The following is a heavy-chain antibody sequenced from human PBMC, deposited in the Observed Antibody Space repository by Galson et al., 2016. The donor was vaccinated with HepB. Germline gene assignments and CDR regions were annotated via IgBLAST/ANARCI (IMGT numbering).Heavy chain of an antibody. Sequence: SLRLSCAVSGVSLSNYGMHWVRQAPGKGLEWVAFISYDGGNKYYADSVKGRFVISKDTSKNTLYVQMNSLRAEDTAVYYCAPTNDGPLGYWGQGTLVTVSS. D-gene: IGHD1-1*01. CDR2: ISYDGGNK. CDR3: APTNDGPLGY. J-gene: IGHJ4*02. CDR1: GVSLSNYG. V-gene: IGHV3-30*03.